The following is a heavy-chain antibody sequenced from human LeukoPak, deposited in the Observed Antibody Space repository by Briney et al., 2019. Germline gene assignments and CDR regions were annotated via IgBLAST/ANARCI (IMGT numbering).Heavy chain of an antibody. J-gene: IGHJ4*02. CDR2: ISGSGGST. V-gene: IGHV3-23*01. Sequence: PGGSLRLSCAASGFTFSSYAMSWVRQAPGKGLEWVSAISGSGGSTYYADSVKGRFTISRDNSKNTLYLQMNSLRAEDTAVYYCARGGSGSYYGLDYWGQGTLVTVSS. D-gene: IGHD1-26*01. CDR3: ARGGSGSYYGLDY. CDR1: GFTFSSYA.